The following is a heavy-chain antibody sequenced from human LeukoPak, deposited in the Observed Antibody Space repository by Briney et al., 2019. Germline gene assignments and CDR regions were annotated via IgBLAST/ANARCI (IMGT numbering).Heavy chain of an antibody. D-gene: IGHD6-19*01. CDR1: GYSISSGHF. CDR2: IYHTGST. V-gene: IGHV4-38-2*02. CDR3: ARDRVGVGGNGWEN. Sequence: PSETLSLTCTVSGYSISSGHFWGWIRQPPGKGLEWIGNIYHTGSTYYNASLKGRVTMSVDTSKNQFSLNLRSVTAADTAIYYCARDRVGVGGNGWENWGQGTLVTVSS. J-gene: IGHJ4*02.